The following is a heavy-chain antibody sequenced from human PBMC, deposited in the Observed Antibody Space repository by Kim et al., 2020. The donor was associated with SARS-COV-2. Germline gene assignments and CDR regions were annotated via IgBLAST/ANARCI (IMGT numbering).Heavy chain of an antibody. V-gene: IGHV3-15*01. CDR2: IKSKTDGGTT. D-gene: IGHD6-13*01. Sequence: GGSLRLSCAASGFTFSNAWMSWVRQAPGKGLEWVGRIKSKTDGGTTDYAAPVKGGFTISRDDSKNTLYLQMNSLKTEDTAVYYCTTDPSSSWKGPRFDPWGQGTLVTVSS. J-gene: IGHJ5*02. CDR1: GFTFSNAW. CDR3: TTDPSSSWKGPRFDP.